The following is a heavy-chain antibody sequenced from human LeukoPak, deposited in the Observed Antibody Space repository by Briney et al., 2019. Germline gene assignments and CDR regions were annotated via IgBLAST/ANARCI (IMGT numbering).Heavy chain of an antibody. CDR2: ISGSGGNT. V-gene: IGHV3-23*01. J-gene: IGHJ6*04. D-gene: IGHD4-17*01. Sequence: GGSLRLSCAASGFTFSSYAMNWVRQVPGKGLEWVSSISGSGGNTYYADSVKSRFTISRDNSKNTLYLQMNSLRADDTAVYYCAKPAKTDYADYWGKGTTVTVSS. CDR1: GFTFSSYA. CDR3: AKPAKTDYADY.